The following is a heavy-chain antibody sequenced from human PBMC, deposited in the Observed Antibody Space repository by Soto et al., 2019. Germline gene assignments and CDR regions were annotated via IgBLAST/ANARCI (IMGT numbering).Heavy chain of an antibody. CDR3: ARGDWGGDGIDV. D-gene: IGHD3-16*01. Sequence: EVLLVASGGGLVKPGGSLTLSCAASGFTFNTYTINWVRQAPGKGLEWVASISSSSKDKFYADSVKARFTISRANAKALVYLRMSSLGAGDTALYYGARGDWGGDGIDVWGQGTTVTVSS. CDR2: ISSSSKDK. CDR1: GFTFNTYT. J-gene: IGHJ6*02. V-gene: IGHV3-21*01.